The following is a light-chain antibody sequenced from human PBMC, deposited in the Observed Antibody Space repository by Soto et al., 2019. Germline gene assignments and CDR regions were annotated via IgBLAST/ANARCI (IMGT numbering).Light chain of an antibody. CDR3: QQHSSNFA. V-gene: IGKV3-11*01. Sequence: DILLTQSPSTLSSSLGDTATLYCRASQSVSSWLGWYQQKPGQAPRLLIYDASSRATGIPARFSGSGSGTEFTLTISSLEPEDFAAYYCQQHSSNFAFGHGTQLE. CDR1: QSVSSW. CDR2: DAS. J-gene: IGKJ5*01.